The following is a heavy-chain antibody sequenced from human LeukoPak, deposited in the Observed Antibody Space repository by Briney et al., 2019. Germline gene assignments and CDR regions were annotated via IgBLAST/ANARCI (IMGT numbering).Heavy chain of an antibody. CDR3: ARYWDPRVRTFDI. D-gene: IGHD1-1*01. Sequence: GGSLRLSCAASGFTFSSYGVHWVSQSPGKGLEWVAVIWYDGSHKYYADSVKGRFTISRDNPKNTLYLQMNSLRAEDTALYYCARYWDPRVRTFDIWGQGTVVTVSS. CDR1: GFTFSSYG. J-gene: IGHJ3*02. V-gene: IGHV3-33*01. CDR2: IWYDGSHK.